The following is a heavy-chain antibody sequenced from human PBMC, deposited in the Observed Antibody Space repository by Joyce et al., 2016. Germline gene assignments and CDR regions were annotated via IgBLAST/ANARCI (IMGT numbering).Heavy chain of an antibody. CDR2: ISSHYDID. CDR3: ARVEWSSAYNWFDT. D-gene: IGHD1-26*01. J-gene: IGHJ5*02. CDR1: GFTFSDYY. Sequence: QVQLVESGGGLVKPGGSLRLSCAASGFTFSDYYMSWIRQGPGEGLEWVSYISSHYDIDYYADSVKGRFTIARDNAKNSVSLQMSSLRAEDTAVYYCARVEWSSAYNWFDTWGQGTLVTVSS. V-gene: IGHV3-11*01.